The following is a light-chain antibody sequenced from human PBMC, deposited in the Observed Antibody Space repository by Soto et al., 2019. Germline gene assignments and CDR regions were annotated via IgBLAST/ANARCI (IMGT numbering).Light chain of an antibody. J-gene: IGKJ1*01. Sequence: EIVLTQSPGTLSLSPGERATLSCRASETVRNNYLAWYQQKPGQAPRLLICNSSTRPTGIPDRFSGSGSGTDFTLTISRLEPEDFALYFCQQYRDLPQTFGQGTRVEIK. CDR1: ETVRNNY. CDR2: NSS. V-gene: IGKV3-20*01. CDR3: QQYRDLPQT.